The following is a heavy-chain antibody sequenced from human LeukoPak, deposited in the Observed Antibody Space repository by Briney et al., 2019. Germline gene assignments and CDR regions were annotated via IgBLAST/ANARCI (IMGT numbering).Heavy chain of an antibody. CDR3: AKRPLRNGGSYVDY. CDR1: GFTFSRYA. CDR2: LGVSVSGYGGST. J-gene: IGHJ4*02. D-gene: IGHD1-26*01. V-gene: IGHV3-23*01. Sequence: PGGSLRLSCAASGFTFSRYAMSWVRQAPGKGLEWVSALGVSVSGYGGSTYYADSVKGRFTISRDNSKNTLYLQMNSLRAGDTAVYYCAKRPLRNGGSYVDYWGQGTLVAVSS.